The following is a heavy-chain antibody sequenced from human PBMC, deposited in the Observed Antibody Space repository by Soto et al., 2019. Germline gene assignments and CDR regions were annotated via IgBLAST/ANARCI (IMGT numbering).Heavy chain of an antibody. D-gene: IGHD2-21*02. CDR2: IHPSGGGS. Sequence: ASVKVSCKQSGYTLNTYYLHWVRQAPGQGLEWMGIIHPSGGGSTYAQKFLGRVTMTRDTSTSTVFMELSSLRSADTAVYYCARGGHIAVVTASFDYWGQGTLVTVSS. V-gene: IGHV1-46*02. J-gene: IGHJ4*02. CDR3: ARGGHIAVVTASFDY. CDR1: GYTLNTYY.